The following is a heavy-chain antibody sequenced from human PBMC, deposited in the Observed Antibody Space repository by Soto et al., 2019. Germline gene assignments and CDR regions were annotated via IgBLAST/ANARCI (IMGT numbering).Heavy chain of an antibody. CDR2: ISYDGSNK. Sequence: GALRLSCAASGFTFSIYAMRWVRQAPGKGLEWVAVISYDGSNKYYADSVKGRFTISRDNSKNTLYLQMNSLRAEDTAVYYCARAVAGSLLPFDYWGQGTLVTVSS. CDR3: ARAVAGSLLPFDY. D-gene: IGHD6-19*01. J-gene: IGHJ4*02. CDR1: GFTFSIYA. V-gene: IGHV3-30-3*01.